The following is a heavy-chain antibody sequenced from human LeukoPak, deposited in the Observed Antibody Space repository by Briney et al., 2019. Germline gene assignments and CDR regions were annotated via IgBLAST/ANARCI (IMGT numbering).Heavy chain of an antibody. CDR1: GFTVSSNY. V-gene: IGHV3-66*01. CDR2: IYTGGNT. J-gene: IGHJ4*02. Sequence: GGSLRLSCAASGFTVSSNYMSWVRQSPGKGLEWVCLIYTGGNTYYADSVKGRFTLSRDNSKNTVYLQMSSLRVEDTAVYFCASISDLLYYFDSWGQGTLVTVSS. CDR3: ASISDLLYYFDS.